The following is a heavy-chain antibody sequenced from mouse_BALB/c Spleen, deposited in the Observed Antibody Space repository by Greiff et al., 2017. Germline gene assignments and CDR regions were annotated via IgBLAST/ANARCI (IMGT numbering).Heavy chain of an antibody. CDR1: GYTFTDYN. CDR3: AIFTTVAFDY. V-gene: IGHV1S29*02. Sequence: EVKLVESGPELVKPGASVKISCKASGYTFTDYNMHWVKQSHGKSLEWIGYIYPYNGGTGYNQKFKSKATLTVDNSSSTAYMELRSLTSEDSAVYYCAIFTTVAFDYWGQGTTLTVSS. J-gene: IGHJ2*01. D-gene: IGHD1-1*01. CDR2: IYPYNGGT.